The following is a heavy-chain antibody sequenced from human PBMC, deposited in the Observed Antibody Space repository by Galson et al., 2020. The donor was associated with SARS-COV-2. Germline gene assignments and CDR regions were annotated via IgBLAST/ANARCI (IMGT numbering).Heavy chain of an antibody. CDR3: ARDIVVVPAAMEGSSYYYYGMDV. D-gene: IGHD2-2*01. J-gene: IGHJ6*02. CDR1: GYTFTSYY. V-gene: IGHV1-46*01. Sequence: ASVKVSCTASGYTFTSYYMHWVRQAPGQGLEWMGIINPSGGSTSYAQKFQGRVTMTRDTSTSTVYMELSSLRSEDTAVYYCARDIVVVPAAMEGSSYYYYGMDVWGQGTTVTVSS. CDR2: INPSGGST.